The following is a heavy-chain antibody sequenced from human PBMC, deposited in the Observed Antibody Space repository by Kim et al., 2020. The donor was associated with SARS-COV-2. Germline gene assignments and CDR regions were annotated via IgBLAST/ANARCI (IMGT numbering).Heavy chain of an antibody. CDR3: AKNLQLGYHDAFDI. J-gene: IGHJ3*02. Sequence: ADSVKGRFTISRDNAKNSLYLQMNSLRAEDTAVYYCAKNLQLGYHDAFDIWGQGTMVTVSS. D-gene: IGHD6-6*01. V-gene: IGHV3-21*01.